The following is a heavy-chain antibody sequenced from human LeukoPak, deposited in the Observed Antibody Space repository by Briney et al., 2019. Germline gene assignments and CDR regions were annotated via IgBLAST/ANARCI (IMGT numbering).Heavy chain of an antibody. J-gene: IGHJ4*02. D-gene: IGHD3-10*01. CDR2: ISAYNGNT. CDR1: GYTFTSYG. Sequence: ASVTVSCKASGYTFTSYGISWVRQAPGQGLEWMGWISAYNGNTNYAQKLQGRVTMTRDTSTSTVYMELSSLRSEDTAVYCCASQLAGSYYAVSDYWGQGTLVTVSS. CDR3: ASQLAGSYYAVSDY. V-gene: IGHV1-18*01.